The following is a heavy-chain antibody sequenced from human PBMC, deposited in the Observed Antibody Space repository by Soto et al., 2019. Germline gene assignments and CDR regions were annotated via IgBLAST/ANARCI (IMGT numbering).Heavy chain of an antibody. D-gene: IGHD3-3*01. Sequence: PSEALFLQCTVSCASVSSDSYYGSWIRQPPGKGLEWLGYIYHDGSTSYNPSLQSRVTMSINTSKNQFSLAWSSVTAADTAIYYCASQGGVLRLSKWRDHWGQGHQGTVSS. CDR2: IYHDGST. CDR3: ASQGGVLRLSKWRDH. CDR1: CASVSSDSYY. J-gene: IGHJ4*02. V-gene: IGHV4-61*01.